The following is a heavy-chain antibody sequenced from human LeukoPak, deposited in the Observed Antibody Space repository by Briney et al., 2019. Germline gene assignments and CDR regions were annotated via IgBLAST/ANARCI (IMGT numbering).Heavy chain of an antibody. Sequence: SETLSLTCTVSGGSIRSYYWTWIRQPPGKELEWIGYIYYSGSTNYNPSLKSRVTISVDTSKNQFSLKLSSVTAADTAVYYCARDSRTLGRDWLAFDIWGQGTMVTVSS. J-gene: IGHJ3*02. CDR3: ARDSRTLGRDWLAFDI. D-gene: IGHD3-10*01. CDR2: IYYSGST. V-gene: IGHV4-59*01. CDR1: GGSIRSYY.